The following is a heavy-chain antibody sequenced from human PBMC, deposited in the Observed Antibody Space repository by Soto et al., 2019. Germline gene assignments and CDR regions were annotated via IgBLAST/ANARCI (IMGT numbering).Heavy chain of an antibody. V-gene: IGHV1-46*03. CDR2: IFPSDGST. CDR3: ARGPLNVGFCYFDY. D-gene: IGHD3-10*02. Sequence: ASVNVSCKASGYTFTGYYMHWVRQAPGQGLEWMGVIFPSDGSTIYAQKFQGRVSMTRDTSTSTVYMELSSLRSDDTTVYYCARGPLNVGFCYFDYWGQGTQVTVSS. J-gene: IGHJ4*02. CDR1: GYTFTGYY.